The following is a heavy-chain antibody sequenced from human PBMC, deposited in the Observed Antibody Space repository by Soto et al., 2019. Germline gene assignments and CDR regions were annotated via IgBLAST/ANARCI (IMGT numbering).Heavy chain of an antibody. Sequence: SVKVSCKASGGTFSSYAISWVRQAPGQGLEWMGGIIPIFGTANYAQKFQGRVTITADESTSTAYMELSSLRSGDTAVYYCASNPIMIPRYGMDVWGQGTTVTVSS. V-gene: IGHV1-69*13. CDR3: ASNPIMIPRYGMDV. CDR1: GGTFSSYA. D-gene: IGHD3-22*01. J-gene: IGHJ6*02. CDR2: IIPIFGTA.